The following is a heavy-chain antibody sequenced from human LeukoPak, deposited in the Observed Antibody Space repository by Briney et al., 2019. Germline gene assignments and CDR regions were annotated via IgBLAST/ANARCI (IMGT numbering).Heavy chain of an antibody. D-gene: IGHD3-16*01. Sequence: GGSLRLSCAASGFTFSTSGMHWVRQAPGKGLEWVAFIRYDESSKYFADSVKGRFTISRDNSKDTLYLQMNSLRAEDTAVYYCAKGLTFGFDYWGQGTLVTVSS. CDR3: AKGLTFGFDY. CDR2: IRYDESSK. CDR1: GFTFSTSG. J-gene: IGHJ4*02. V-gene: IGHV3-30*02.